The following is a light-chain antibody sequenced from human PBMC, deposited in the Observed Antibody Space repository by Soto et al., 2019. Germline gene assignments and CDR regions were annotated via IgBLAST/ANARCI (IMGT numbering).Light chain of an antibody. V-gene: IGLV1-47*03. CDR1: SSNIGSNY. Sequence: QSVLTQPPSASGTPGQRVTISCSGSSSNIGSNYVYWYQQLPGPAPQLLIYRNNHRPSGVPDRFYGSKSGTSASMAISGLWSEDEADYYCAAWDARLSGDVFGGGTELTVL. CDR3: AAWDARLSGDV. J-gene: IGLJ7*01. CDR2: RNN.